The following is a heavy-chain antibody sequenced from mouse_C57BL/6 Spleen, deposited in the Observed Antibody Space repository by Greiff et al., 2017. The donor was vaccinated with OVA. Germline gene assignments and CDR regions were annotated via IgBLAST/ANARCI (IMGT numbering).Heavy chain of an antibody. Sequence: VQLQQSGAELVKPGASVKMSCKASGYTFTSYWITWVKQRPGQGLEWIGDIYPGSGSTNYNEKFKSKATLTVDTSSSTAYMQRSSLISEDSEGYYCARRRSYCGSYYYFDYWGQGTTLTVSS. CDR3: ARRRSYCGSYYYFDY. CDR2: IYPGSGST. J-gene: IGHJ2*01. V-gene: IGHV1-55*01. D-gene: IGHD1-1*01. CDR1: GYTFTSYW.